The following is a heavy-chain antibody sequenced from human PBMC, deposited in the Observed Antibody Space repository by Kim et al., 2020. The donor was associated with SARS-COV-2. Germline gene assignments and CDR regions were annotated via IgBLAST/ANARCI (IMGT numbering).Heavy chain of an antibody. V-gene: IGHV3-30*01. D-gene: IGHD5-12*01. Sequence: DFVKGRLTVSRDNSKNTLYLQMNSLRAEDTAVYYCARDDKVTTMEGYFDYWGQGTLVTVSS. CDR3: ARDDKVTTMEGYFDY. J-gene: IGHJ4*02.